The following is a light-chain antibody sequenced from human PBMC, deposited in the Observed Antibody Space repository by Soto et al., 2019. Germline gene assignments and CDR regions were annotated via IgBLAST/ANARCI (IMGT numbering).Light chain of an antibody. CDR3: QQYDGHPYT. J-gene: IGKJ2*01. V-gene: IGKV1-5*03. Sequence: DIQMTQSPSTLSASIGDRVTITCRASQSINTWLAWNQQKPGKAPKVLIYKASSLGNGVPSRFSGSGSGTEFTLTISSLQPDDFANYYCQQYDGHPYTFGQGTKLEIK. CDR2: KAS. CDR1: QSINTW.